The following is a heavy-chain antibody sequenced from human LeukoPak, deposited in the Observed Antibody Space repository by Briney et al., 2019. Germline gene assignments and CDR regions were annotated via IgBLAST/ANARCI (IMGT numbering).Heavy chain of an antibody. V-gene: IGHV4-61*02. CDR3: ARESLGEVYFDY. J-gene: IGHJ4*02. D-gene: IGHD3-16*01. CDR1: GCSFSSGSYY. CDR2: IYTSGST. Sequence: SETLSLTCTVSGCSFSSGSYYWTWIRQPAGKGLEWIGRIYTSGSTNYNTSLKRRVTISVDTSKNQFSLKLGSVTAADTAIYYCARESLGEVYFDYWGQGTLVTVCS.